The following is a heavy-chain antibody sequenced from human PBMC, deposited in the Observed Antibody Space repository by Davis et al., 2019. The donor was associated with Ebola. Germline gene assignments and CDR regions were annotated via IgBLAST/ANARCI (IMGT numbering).Heavy chain of an antibody. CDR1: GYSIGSGYY. J-gene: IGHJ5*02. CDR2: IYYSGKT. Sequence: SETLSLTCSVSGYSIGSGYYWGWIRQSPGKGLEWIAYIYYSGKTSYNPSLRSRATVLVDTLENQFSLRLTSVTAADTALYYCARHTSYGGKTWFDPWGQGTLVTVSS. V-gene: IGHV4-59*08. D-gene: IGHD4-23*01. CDR3: ARHTSYGGKTWFDP.